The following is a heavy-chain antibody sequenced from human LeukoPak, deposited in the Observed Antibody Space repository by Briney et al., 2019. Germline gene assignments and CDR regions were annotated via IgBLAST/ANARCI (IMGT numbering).Heavy chain of an antibody. CDR3: ARGSKSNYYYGMDV. CDR2: ISSSSSYI. Sequence: GGSLRLSCAASGFTFSSYAMSWVRQAPGKGLEWVSSISSSSSYIYYADSVKGRFTISRDNAKNSLYLQMNSLRAEDTAVYYCARGSKSNYYYGMDVWGQGTTVTVSS. CDR1: GFTFSSYA. V-gene: IGHV3-21*01. J-gene: IGHJ6*02.